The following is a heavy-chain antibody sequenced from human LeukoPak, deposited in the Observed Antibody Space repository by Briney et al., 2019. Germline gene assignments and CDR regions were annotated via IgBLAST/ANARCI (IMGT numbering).Heavy chain of an antibody. Sequence: GGPLRLSCAASGFTFSSYAMTWVRQAPGKGLQWVSTIRATAGTTYYADSVQGRFTISRDNSKNTVFLQMNSLRAEDTAVYYCAKGGYTSHYDYWGQGTLVTVSS. V-gene: IGHV3-23*01. D-gene: IGHD5-12*01. CDR1: GFTFSSYA. J-gene: IGHJ4*02. CDR2: IRATAGTT. CDR3: AKGGYTSHYDY.